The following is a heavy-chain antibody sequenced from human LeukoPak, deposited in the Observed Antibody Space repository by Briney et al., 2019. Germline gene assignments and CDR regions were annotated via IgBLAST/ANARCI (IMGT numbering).Heavy chain of an antibody. CDR2: ISSSSSYI. D-gene: IGHD1-26*01. Sequence: TGGSLRLSCAASGVTYSSYSMNWVRQAPGKALEWVSSISSSSSYIYYEDSVKGRFTISRDNAKNSLYLQMNSLRAEDTAVYYCARVGGSYELDAFDIWGQGTMVTVSS. CDR3: ARVGGSYELDAFDI. CDR1: GVTYSSYS. V-gene: IGHV3-21*01. J-gene: IGHJ3*02.